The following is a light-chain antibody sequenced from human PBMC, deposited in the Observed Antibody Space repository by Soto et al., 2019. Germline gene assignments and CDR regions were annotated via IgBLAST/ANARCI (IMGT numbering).Light chain of an antibody. J-gene: IGKJ1*01. CDR1: QSVSSSY. Sequence: IVVTQAAGNMSLISIERASLSCRASQSVSSSYLSWYQQKPGQAPRLLIYGASSRATGIPDRFSGSGCGTDFNLTISRKERKHVAVHSRQQHGNLHKTCGQGTQVDIK. CDR2: GAS. V-gene: IGKV3-20*01. CDR3: QQHGNLHKT.